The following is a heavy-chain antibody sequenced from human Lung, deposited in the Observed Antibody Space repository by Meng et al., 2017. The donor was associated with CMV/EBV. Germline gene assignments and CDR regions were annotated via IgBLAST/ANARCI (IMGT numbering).Heavy chain of an antibody. CDR3: ARGYSGTPS. Sequence: GESXKISCEGSGFPITSDYMTWVRQAPGKGLEWVSGIYSGGLTYYADSVKGRFTMSRDNSKNTLYLQMNSLRAEDTAMYYCARGYSGTPSWGQGTLVTVPS. CDR2: IYSGGLT. CDR1: GFPITSDY. V-gene: IGHV3-53*01. J-gene: IGHJ4*02. D-gene: IGHD1-26*01.